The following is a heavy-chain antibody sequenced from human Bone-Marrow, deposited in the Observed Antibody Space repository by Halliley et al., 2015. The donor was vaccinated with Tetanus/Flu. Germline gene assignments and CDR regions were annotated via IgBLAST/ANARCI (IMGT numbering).Heavy chain of an antibody. CDR2: ISSDGSNQ. D-gene: IGHD3-22*01. V-gene: IGHV3-30-3*01. Sequence: VAVISSDGSNQYYAASVKGRFTISRDNSKITLYLQMNNLRPEDTAVYYCARVDDSSGTGYFDHWGQGTVVTVSS. CDR3: ARVDDSSGTGYFDH. J-gene: IGHJ4*02.